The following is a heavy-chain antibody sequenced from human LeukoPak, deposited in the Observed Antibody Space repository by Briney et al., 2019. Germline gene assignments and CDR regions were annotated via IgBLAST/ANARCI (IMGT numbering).Heavy chain of an antibody. CDR2: IYHSGRT. Sequence: PSETLSLTCTVSGGSISRSRDYWGWIRQPPLKGLEWIGSIYHSGRTYYNPSLKSRVTISVDTSKNQFSLKLSSVTAADTAVYYCARLAILTGYYPTLIDYWGQGTLVTVSS. D-gene: IGHD3-9*01. CDR1: GGSISRSRDY. V-gene: IGHV4-39*01. CDR3: ARLAILTGYYPTLIDY. J-gene: IGHJ4*02.